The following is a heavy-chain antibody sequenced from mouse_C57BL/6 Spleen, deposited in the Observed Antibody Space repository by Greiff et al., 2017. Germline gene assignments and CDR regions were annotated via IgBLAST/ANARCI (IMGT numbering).Heavy chain of an antibody. V-gene: IGHV1-61*01. D-gene: IGHD1-3*01. Sequence: VQLQQPGAELVRPGSSVKLSCKASGYTFTSYWMDWVKQRPGQGLEWIGNIYPSDSETHYNQKFKDKATLTVDKSSSTAYMQLSSLTSEDSAVYYCARFGANYPFAYWGQGTLVTVSA. CDR1: GYTFTSYW. CDR3: ARFGANYPFAY. J-gene: IGHJ3*01. CDR2: IYPSDSET.